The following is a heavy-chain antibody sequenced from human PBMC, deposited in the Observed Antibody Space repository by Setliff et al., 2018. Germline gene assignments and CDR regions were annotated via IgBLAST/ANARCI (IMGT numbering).Heavy chain of an antibody. D-gene: IGHD2-2*01. CDR1: GGSISSSSYY. CDR2: IYYSGST. V-gene: IGHV4-39*01. CDR3: ARRIYCRSTSCSLNNWFDP. Sequence: PSETLSLTCTVSGGSISSSSYYWGWIRQPPGKGLEWIGSIYYSGSTYYNPSLKSRVTMSVETSKNQFSLKLSSVTAADTAVYYCARRIYCRSTSCSLNNWFDPWGQGTLVTVSS. J-gene: IGHJ5*02.